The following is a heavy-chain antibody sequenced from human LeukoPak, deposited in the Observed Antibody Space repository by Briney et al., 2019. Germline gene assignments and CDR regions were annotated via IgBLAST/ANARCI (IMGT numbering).Heavy chain of an antibody. CDR3: SRAYTTGWLGINDF. CDR1: GFSFSDYA. V-gene: IGHV3-49*04. D-gene: IGHD6-19*01. J-gene: IGHJ4*02. CDR2: IRNKANGATA. Sequence: QSGGSLRLSCTGSGFSFSDYAMTWVRQAPGKGLEWVGFIRNKANGATADYAASVKGRFTISRDDSKTTAYLQMNSLKTEETAVYYCSRAYTTGWLGINDFWGQGALVTVSS.